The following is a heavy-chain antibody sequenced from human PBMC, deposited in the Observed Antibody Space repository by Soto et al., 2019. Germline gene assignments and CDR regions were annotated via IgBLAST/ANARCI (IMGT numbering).Heavy chain of an antibody. D-gene: IGHD3-10*01. V-gene: IGHV4-59*01. CDR3: ARDRAVRGPVEGFDP. CDR1: GGSISSYY. Sequence: QVQLQESGPGLVKPSETLSLTCTVSGGSISSYYWSWIRQPPGKGLEWIGYIYYSGSTNYNPSLKSRVTISVDTSKNQFSLKLSSVTAADTAVYYCARDRAVRGPVEGFDPWGQGTLVTVSS. CDR2: IYYSGST. J-gene: IGHJ5*02.